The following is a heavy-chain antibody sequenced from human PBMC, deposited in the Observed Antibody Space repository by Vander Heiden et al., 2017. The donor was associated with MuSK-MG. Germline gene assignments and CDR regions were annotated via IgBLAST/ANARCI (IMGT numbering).Heavy chain of an antibody. Sequence: EVQLLESGGGLVQPGRSLRLSCAASGFTFSSYAMSWVRQAPGKGLEWVSAISGSGGSTYSADSVKGRVTISRDNSKNTLYLQMNSLRAEETAVYYCAKEGITRRGVVIAYFDYWGQGTMVTVYS. V-gene: IGHV3-23*01. CDR2: ISGSGGST. CDR3: AKEGITRRGVVIAYFDY. D-gene: IGHD3-22*01. J-gene: IGHJ4*02. CDR1: GFTFSSYA.